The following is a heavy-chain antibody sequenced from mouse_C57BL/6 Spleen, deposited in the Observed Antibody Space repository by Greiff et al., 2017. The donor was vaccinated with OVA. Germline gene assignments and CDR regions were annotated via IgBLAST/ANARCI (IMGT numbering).Heavy chain of an antibody. J-gene: IGHJ2*01. V-gene: IGHV1-72*01. Sequence: QVQLQQPGAELVKPGASVKLSCKASGYTFTSYWMHWVKQRPGRGLEWIGRIDPYSGGTKYTEKFKSKATLTVDKPSSTDYMQLSSLTSKDYAIYDCAREGTAEGFDYWGQGTTLTVSS. CDR1: GYTFTSYW. D-gene: IGHD3-3*01. CDR3: AREGTAEGFDY. CDR2: IDPYSGGT.